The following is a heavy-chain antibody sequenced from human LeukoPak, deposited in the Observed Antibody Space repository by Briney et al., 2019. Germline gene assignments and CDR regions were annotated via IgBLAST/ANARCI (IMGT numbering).Heavy chain of an antibody. J-gene: IGHJ4*02. Sequence: SETLSLTCAVSGSYISSGYYWGWIRQPPGKGLEWIGNAFHTGTTNYNPSLKSRVTMSVDTSKNQFSLKLSSVTAADTAVYYCAGRRDGYNQADYWGQGTLVTVSS. CDR3: AGRRDGYNQADY. D-gene: IGHD5-24*01. CDR2: AFHTGTT. V-gene: IGHV4-38-2*01. CDR1: GSYISSGYY.